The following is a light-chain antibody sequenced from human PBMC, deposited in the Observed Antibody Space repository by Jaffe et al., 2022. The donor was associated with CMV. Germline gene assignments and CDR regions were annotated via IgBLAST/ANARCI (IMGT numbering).Light chain of an antibody. CDR3: QQRKNWPPFT. CDR1: QSVNSY. Sequence: IVLTQSPATLSLSPGERATLSCRASQSVNSYLAWYQQKPGQAPRLLIYDASNRATGIPARFSGSGYGTDFTLTISSLEPEDFAVYYCQQRKNWPPFTFGQGTRLEIK. J-gene: IGKJ5*01. V-gene: IGKV3-11*01. CDR2: DAS.